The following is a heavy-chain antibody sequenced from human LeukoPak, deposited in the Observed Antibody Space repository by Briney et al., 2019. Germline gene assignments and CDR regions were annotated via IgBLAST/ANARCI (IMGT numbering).Heavy chain of an antibody. CDR3: ARSERIIMILGGAFDV. CDR2: IYYSGST. V-gene: IGHV4-59*08. D-gene: IGHD3-22*01. CDR1: GDSISSYY. J-gene: IGHJ3*01. Sequence: PSETLSLTRTVSGDSISSYYWSWIRQPPGKGLEWIGYIYYSGSTNCNPSLKSRVTISVDTSKNQFSLMLSSVTAADTAVYFCARSERIIMILGGAFDVWGQGTMDTVSS.